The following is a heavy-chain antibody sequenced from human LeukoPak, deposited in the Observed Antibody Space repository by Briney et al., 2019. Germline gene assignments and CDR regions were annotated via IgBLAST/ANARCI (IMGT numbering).Heavy chain of an antibody. V-gene: IGHV3-21*04. CDR1: GFTFSNYN. CDR2: ITSSSTYI. D-gene: IGHD3-16*01. CDR3: ARASVLLSADY. Sequence: GGSLRLSCAASGFTFSNYNMNWVRQAPGKGLEWVSSITSSSTYIYYADSVKGRFTISRDNAKNSLYLQMNSLRAEDTAAYYCARASVLLSADYWGQGTLVTVSS. J-gene: IGHJ4*02.